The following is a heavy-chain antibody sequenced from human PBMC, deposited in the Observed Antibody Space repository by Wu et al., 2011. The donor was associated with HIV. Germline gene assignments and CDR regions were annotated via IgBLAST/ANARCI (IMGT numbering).Heavy chain of an antibody. Sequence: QVQLVQSGAEMKKAWGLSESLLQRFRIHLHRPLYSLGATGPGQGLEWMGWNNPNDGGTHFAQSLHTRVTMTTDTSISTAYMELSSLRSDDTAVYFCARGVGHCSVNRCNSAFYGLDVWGQGTTVTVSS. CDR3: ARGVGHCSVNRCNSAFYGLDV. J-gene: IGHJ6*02. D-gene: IGHD2-15*01. CDR1: IHLHRPL. CDR2: NNPNDGGT. V-gene: IGHV1-2*02.